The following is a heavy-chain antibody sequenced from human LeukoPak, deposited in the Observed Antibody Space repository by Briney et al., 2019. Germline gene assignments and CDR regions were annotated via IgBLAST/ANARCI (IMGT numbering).Heavy chain of an antibody. CDR3: ARRNGEYIAAAGTGYYYYYGMDV. J-gene: IGHJ6*02. V-gene: IGHV3-7*01. CDR2: INQDGSEK. D-gene: IGHD6-13*01. Sequence: GGSLRLSCAASGFTFSSYWMSWVRQAPGKGLEWVANINQDGSEKYYVDSVKGRFTISRDNAKNSLYLQVNGLRAEDTAVYYCARRNGEYIAAAGTGYYYYYGMDVWGQGTTVTVSS. CDR1: GFTFSSYW.